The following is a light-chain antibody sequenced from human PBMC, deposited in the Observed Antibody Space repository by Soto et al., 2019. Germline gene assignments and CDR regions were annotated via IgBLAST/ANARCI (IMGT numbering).Light chain of an antibody. Sequence: DIQMTQSPSTLSASVGDRDTITCRASQSISNWLAWYQQKPGKAPKLLIYDASNLESGIPSRFSGSGSGTEFKLTIRSLLPDDFATYYFQQYNSFSWTFGQGTKVEIK. CDR3: QQYNSFSWT. V-gene: IGKV1-5*01. J-gene: IGKJ1*01. CDR1: QSISNW. CDR2: DAS.